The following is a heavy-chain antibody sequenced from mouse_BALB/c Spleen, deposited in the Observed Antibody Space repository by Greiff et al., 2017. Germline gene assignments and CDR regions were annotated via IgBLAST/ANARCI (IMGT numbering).Heavy chain of an antibody. CDR3: AREGFYYGSSPRYYFDY. CDR2: IDPYNGGT. D-gene: IGHD1-1*01. J-gene: IGHJ2*01. Sequence: EVQLQQSGPELVKPGASVKVSCKASGYAFTSYNMYWVKQSHGKSLEWIGYIDPYNGGTSYNQKFKGKATLTVDKSSSTAYMHLNSLTSEDSAVYYCAREGFYYGSSPRYYFDYWGQGTTLTVSS. CDR1: GYAFTSYN. V-gene: IGHV1S135*01.